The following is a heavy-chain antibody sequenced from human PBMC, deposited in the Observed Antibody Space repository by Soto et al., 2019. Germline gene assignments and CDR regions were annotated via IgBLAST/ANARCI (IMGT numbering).Heavy chain of an antibody. Sequence: SETLSLTCTVFGGSISSYDWSWIRQPPWKGMEWIGYIYYSGITNYNPSLKSRVTISVDTSKNQFSLKLSAVTAADTAVYYCAREGYYGSDQWFDPWGQGTLVTVSS. CDR3: AREGYYGSDQWFDP. D-gene: IGHD3-10*01. J-gene: IGHJ5*02. CDR1: GGSISSYD. CDR2: IYYSGIT. V-gene: IGHV4-59*01.